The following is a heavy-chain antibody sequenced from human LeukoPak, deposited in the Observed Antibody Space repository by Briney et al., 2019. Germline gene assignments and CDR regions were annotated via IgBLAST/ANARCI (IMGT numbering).Heavy chain of an antibody. J-gene: IGHJ4*02. V-gene: IGHV1-18*04. CDR2: ISAYNGNT. CDR1: GYTFTGYY. D-gene: IGHD6-13*01. Sequence: ASVKVSCKASGYTFTGYYMHWVRQAPGQGLEWMGWISAYNGNTNYAQKLQGRVTMTTDTSTSTAYMELRSLRSDDTAVYYCARDPRQIAAAGGDYWGQGTLVTVSS. CDR3: ARDPRQIAAAGGDY.